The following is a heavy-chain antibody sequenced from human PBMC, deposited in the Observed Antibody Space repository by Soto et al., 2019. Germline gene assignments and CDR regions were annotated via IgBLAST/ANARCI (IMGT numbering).Heavy chain of an antibody. CDR3: GRGFSGSGPIDI. J-gene: IGHJ3*02. CDR2: ISSGSNPI. Sequence: GSPRLSCEAPGFTFCRYSMNWVRQAPGKGLVWVSYISSGSNPIYYADSMKGRFTISRDNAKNLLFLQMNSLRDEDTAVYHCGRGFSGSGPIDIWGQGTLVTVSS. D-gene: IGHD6-19*01. CDR1: GFTFCRYS. V-gene: IGHV3-48*02.